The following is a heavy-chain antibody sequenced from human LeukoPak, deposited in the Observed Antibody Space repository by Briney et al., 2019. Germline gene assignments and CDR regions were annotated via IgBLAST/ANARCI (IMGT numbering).Heavy chain of an antibody. V-gene: IGHV4-59*01. J-gene: IGHJ5*02. CDR2: IYYSGSP. CDR1: GDSISSYY. D-gene: IGHD4-17*01. CDR3: ARVEYGDYGWFDP. Sequence: PSETLSLTCTVSGDSISSYYWNWIRQPPGKGLEWIGYIYYSGSPNYNTSLKSRVTISLDTSKNQFSLKLISLTAADTAAYYCARVEYGDYGWFDPWGQGTLVTVSS.